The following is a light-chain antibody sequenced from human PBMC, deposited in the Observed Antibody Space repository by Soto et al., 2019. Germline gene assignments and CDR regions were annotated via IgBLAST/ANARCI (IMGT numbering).Light chain of an antibody. CDR2: EVS. CDR1: NSDVGLYDF. V-gene: IGLV2-14*01. J-gene: IGLJ1*01. CDR3: KSYTSEDVRYV. Sequence: QSVLTQPASGSGTPGQSITISCTGSNSDVGLYDFVSWYQHHPGRAPKLIVSEVSHRPSGISNRFSGSKSGNTASLTISGLQSEDEADYYCKSYTSEDVRYVLGTGRKVIV.